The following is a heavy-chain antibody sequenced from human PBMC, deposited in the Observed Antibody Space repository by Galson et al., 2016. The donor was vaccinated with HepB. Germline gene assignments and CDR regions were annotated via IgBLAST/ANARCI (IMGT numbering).Heavy chain of an antibody. V-gene: IGHV4-34*01. CDR2: INHTGNT. Sequence: SETLSLTCAVYGGSFNGYYWGWVRQPPGKGLEWIGDINHTGNTNYNPSLKSRVTISVDTSKKQFSLRVNSVTAADTAVYYLARGFIPRHFERPAYKDVWGQGTTVIVSS. CDR3: ARGFIPRHFERPAYKDV. D-gene: IGHD1-1*01. J-gene: IGHJ6*02. CDR1: GGSFNGYY.